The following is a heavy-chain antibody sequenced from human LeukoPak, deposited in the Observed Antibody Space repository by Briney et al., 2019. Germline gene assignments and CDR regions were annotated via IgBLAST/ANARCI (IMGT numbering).Heavy chain of an antibody. V-gene: IGHV3-21*01. CDR2: ISSSSSYI. Sequence: GGSLRLSCAASGFTFSSYSMNWVRQAPGKGLEWVSSISSSSSYIYYADSVKGRFTISRDNAKNSLYLQMNSLRAEDTAVYYCAGVDSSSWYEEGDYWGQGTLVTVSS. CDR1: GFTFSSYS. J-gene: IGHJ4*02. D-gene: IGHD6-13*01. CDR3: AGVDSSSWYEEGDY.